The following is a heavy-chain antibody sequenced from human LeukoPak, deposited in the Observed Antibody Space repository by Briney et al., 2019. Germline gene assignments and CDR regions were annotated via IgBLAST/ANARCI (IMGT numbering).Heavy chain of an antibody. D-gene: IGHD6-13*01. CDR3: ARGDKQLVFNRNKGGFDP. J-gene: IGHJ5*02. CDR1: GFTFSSYE. V-gene: IGHV3-48*03. CDR2: ITGSGDTI. Sequence: GGSLRLSCSASGFTFSSYEMNWVRQAPGKGLEWISYITGSGDTIYYADSVKGRFTISRDNSKNTLYLQMNSLRPEDTTVYYCARGDKQLVFNRNKGGFDPWGQGTLVTVSS.